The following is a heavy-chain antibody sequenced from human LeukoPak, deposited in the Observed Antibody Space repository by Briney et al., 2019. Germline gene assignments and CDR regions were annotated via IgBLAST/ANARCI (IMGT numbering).Heavy chain of an antibody. D-gene: IGHD3-22*01. Sequence: PGGSLRLSCAASGFIFSSYGMHWVRRPPGKGLEWVAFIRSDGSDTYSAASVKGRFTISRDNSKNTLWLQMNSLRAEDTAVYYCAKHDSSSDFWGQGTLVTVSS. V-gene: IGHV3-30*02. CDR3: AKHDSSSDF. CDR2: IRSDGSDT. CDR1: GFIFSSYG. J-gene: IGHJ4*02.